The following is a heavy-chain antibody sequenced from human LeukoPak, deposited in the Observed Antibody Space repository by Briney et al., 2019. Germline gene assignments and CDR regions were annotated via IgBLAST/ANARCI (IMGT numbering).Heavy chain of an antibody. D-gene: IGHD3-22*01. CDR1: GFTFSSYW. V-gene: IGHV3-7*01. CDR3: ARSPAKVVVDDAFDI. Sequence: GGSLRLSCAASGFTFSSYWMSWVRQAPGKGLEWVANIKQDGSEKYYVDSVKGRFTISRDNAKNSLYLQMNSLRAEDTAVYYCARSPAKVVVDDAFDIWGQGTMVTVSS. J-gene: IGHJ3*02. CDR2: IKQDGSEK.